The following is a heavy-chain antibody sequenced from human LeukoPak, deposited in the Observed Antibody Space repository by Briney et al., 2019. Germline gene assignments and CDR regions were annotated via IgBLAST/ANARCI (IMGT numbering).Heavy chain of an antibody. V-gene: IGHV3-30*18. D-gene: IGHD4-17*01. J-gene: IGHJ4*02. CDR2: ISYDGSNK. CDR1: GFTFSSYG. CDR3: AKNHGYGDYAGLGTYYFDY. Sequence: PGRSLRLSCAASGFTFSSYGMHWVRQAPGKGLEWVAVISYDGSNKYYADSVKGRFTISRDNSKNTLYLQMNSLRAEDTAVYYCAKNHGYGDYAGLGTYYFDYWGQGTLVTVSS.